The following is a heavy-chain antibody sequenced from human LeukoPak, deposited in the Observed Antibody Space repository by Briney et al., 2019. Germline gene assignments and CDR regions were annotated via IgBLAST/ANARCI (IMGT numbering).Heavy chain of an antibody. Sequence: SETLSLTCAVYGGSFSGYYWSWIRQPPGKGLEWIGEINHSGSTNYNPSLKSRVPISVDTSKNQFSLKLSSVTAADTAVYYCARGRYDSSGYLDYWGQGTLVTVSS. CDR2: INHSGST. CDR3: ARGRYDSSGYLDY. J-gene: IGHJ4*02. V-gene: IGHV4-34*01. D-gene: IGHD3-22*01. CDR1: GGSFSGYY.